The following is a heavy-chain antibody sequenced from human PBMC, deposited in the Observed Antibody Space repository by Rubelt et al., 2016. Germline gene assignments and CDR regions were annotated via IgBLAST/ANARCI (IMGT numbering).Heavy chain of an antibody. J-gene: IGHJ4*02. Sequence: QVQLQESGPGLVKPSETLSLTCTVSGGSISSYYWSWIRQPPGKGLEWIGYIYYSGSTTYNPSLLCGSPISVDTSNTLLSRTLSSVTAAETAVYYCARSTPKDGDYQRGSFDYWGQGTLVTVSS. D-gene: IGHD4-17*01. CDR3: ARSTPKDGDYQRGSFDY. CDR2: IYYSGST. V-gene: IGHV4-59*01. CDR1: GGSISSYY.